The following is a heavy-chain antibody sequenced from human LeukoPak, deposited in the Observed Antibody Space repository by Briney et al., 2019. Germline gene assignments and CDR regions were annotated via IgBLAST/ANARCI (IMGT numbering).Heavy chain of an antibody. Sequence: GGSLRLSCAASGFTFSTYSMNWVRQAPGKGLEWVSSISSGSSFIYYADSVKGRFTISRDNAKNSLFLQMNSLRAEDTAVYYCARESSGYFYWGQGSLVTVSS. CDR2: ISSGSSFI. CDR1: GFTFSTYS. J-gene: IGHJ4*02. V-gene: IGHV3-21*01. CDR3: ARESSGYFY. D-gene: IGHD3-22*01.